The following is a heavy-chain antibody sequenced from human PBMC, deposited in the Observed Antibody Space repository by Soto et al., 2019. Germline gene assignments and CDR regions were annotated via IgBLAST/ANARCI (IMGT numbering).Heavy chain of an antibody. CDR3: ARPTGSYYMRGRYFDY. J-gene: IGHJ4*02. V-gene: IGHV4-34*01. CDR2: INHSGST. Sequence: QVQLQQWGAGLLKPSETLSLTCAVYGGSFSGYYWSWIRQPPGKGLEWIGEINHSGSTNNNPSLKSRVTISVDTSKNQFSLKLSSVTAADTAVYYCARPTGSYYMRGRYFDYWGQGTLVTVSS. CDR1: GGSFSGYY. D-gene: IGHD3-10*01.